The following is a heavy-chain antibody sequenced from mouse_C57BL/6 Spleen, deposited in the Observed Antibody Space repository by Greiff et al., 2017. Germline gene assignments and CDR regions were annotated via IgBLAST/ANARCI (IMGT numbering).Heavy chain of an antibody. J-gene: IGHJ4*01. CDR2: IDPSDSYT. Sequence: VQLQQPGAELVMPGASVKLSCKASGYTFTSYWMHWVKQRPGQGLEWIGEIDPSDSYTNYNQKFKGKATLTVDTSSSTAYMQLSSLTSADSAVYYCARSLTGYAMDYWGQGTSVTVSS. D-gene: IGHD4-1*01. CDR1: GYTFTSYW. V-gene: IGHV1-69*01. CDR3: ARSLTGYAMDY.